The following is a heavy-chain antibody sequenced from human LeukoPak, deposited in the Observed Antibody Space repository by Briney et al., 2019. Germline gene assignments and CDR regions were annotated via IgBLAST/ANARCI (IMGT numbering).Heavy chain of an antibody. D-gene: IGHD3-3*01. Sequence: GASVKVSCKASGYTFTGYYMHWVRQAPGQGLEWMGWINLNSGGTNYAQKFQGRVTMTRDTSISTAYMELSRLRSDDTAVYYCARVRDFWSKTQYDYWGQGTLVTVSS. CDR3: ARVRDFWSKTQYDY. J-gene: IGHJ4*02. V-gene: IGHV1-2*02. CDR2: INLNSGGT. CDR1: GYTFTGYY.